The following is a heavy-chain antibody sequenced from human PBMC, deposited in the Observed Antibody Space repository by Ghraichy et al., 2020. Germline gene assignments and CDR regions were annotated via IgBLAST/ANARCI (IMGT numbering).Heavy chain of an antibody. CDR3: ARASSTMIVALIPSDNNSCGMDV. Sequence: GGSLRLSCAASGFTFSSHWMSWVRQAPGKGLEWVANIKQDGGEKYYVDSVKGRFTISRDNSKNSLYLQMNSLRAEDTAVYYCARASSTMIVALIPSDNNSCGMDVWGQGTTVTVSS. CDR2: IKQDGGEK. D-gene: IGHD3-22*01. V-gene: IGHV3-7*01. J-gene: IGHJ6*02. CDR1: GFTFSSHW.